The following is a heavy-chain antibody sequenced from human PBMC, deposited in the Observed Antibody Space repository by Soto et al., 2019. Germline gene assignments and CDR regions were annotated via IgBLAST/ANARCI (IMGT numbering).Heavy chain of an antibody. V-gene: IGHV3-21*01. J-gene: IGHJ2*01. Sequence: GGSLRLSCAASGFIFSAYNIDWVRQAPGKGLEWVSSISGSSTDVYYADSVKGRFTISRDNAKNSLYLQMNGLRAEDTAVYYCARGYYSYDGYWYFDLWGRGTLVTVSS. CDR1: GFIFSAYN. CDR3: ARGYYSYDGYWYFDL. CDR2: ISGSSTDV. D-gene: IGHD5-18*01.